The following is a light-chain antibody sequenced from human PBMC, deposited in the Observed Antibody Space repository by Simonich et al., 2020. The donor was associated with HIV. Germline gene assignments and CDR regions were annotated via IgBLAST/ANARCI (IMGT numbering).Light chain of an antibody. Sequence: DIQMTQSPSSLSASVGDRVTITCRASQGIYNSLAWYQQRPGKAPKLLIYKASSLESGVPSRFSGSGSGTEFTLTISSLQPDDFATYYCQQYNSYPWTFGQGTKVEIK. V-gene: IGKV1-5*03. CDR2: KAS. J-gene: IGKJ1*01. CDR1: QGIYNS. CDR3: QQYNSYPWT.